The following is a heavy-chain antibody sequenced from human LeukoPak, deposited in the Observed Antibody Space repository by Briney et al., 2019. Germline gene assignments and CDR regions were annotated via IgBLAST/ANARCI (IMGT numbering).Heavy chain of an antibody. V-gene: IGHV3-23*01. CDR3: AQGTFTMDL. CDR2: ISGSGGTT. Sequence: GGSLRLSCAASGLTFSSYAMRWVGQAPGKGREWVSAISGSGGTTYYADSVKGRFTISRDNSKNRLHLEMNRRRAEDTAVYYCAQGTFTMDLWGQGTLVTVSS. J-gene: IGHJ1*01. D-gene: IGHD3-10*01. CDR1: GLTFSSYA.